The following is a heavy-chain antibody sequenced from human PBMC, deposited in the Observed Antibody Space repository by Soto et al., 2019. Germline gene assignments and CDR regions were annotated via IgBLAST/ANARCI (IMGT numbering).Heavy chain of an antibody. CDR2: IYGGGST. Sequence: EVQLVESGGGLIQPGGSLRLSCAASGFTFSSNAMNWVRQAPGKGLEWVSLIYGGGSTYYADSVKGRFTISRDNSMNSLYLQMSCLRAEDTAVYYCATRPLLRGAPWGEGTVVTVSS. D-gene: IGHD3-22*01. J-gene: IGHJ3*01. V-gene: IGHV3-53*01. CDR1: GFTFSSNA. CDR3: ATRPLLRGAP.